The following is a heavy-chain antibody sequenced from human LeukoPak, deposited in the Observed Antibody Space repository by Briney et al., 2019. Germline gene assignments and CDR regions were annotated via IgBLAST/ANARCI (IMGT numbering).Heavy chain of an antibody. V-gene: IGHV1-69*13. Sequence: SVKVSCKASGGTFSSYAISWVRQAPGQGLEWMGGIIPIFGTANYAQKFQGRVTITADESTSAAYMELSSLRSEDTAVYYCARDRTPEYGHAEWGQGTLVTVSS. D-gene: IGHD6-6*01. J-gene: IGHJ4*02. CDR2: IIPIFGTA. CDR1: GGTFSSYA. CDR3: ARDRTPEYGHAE.